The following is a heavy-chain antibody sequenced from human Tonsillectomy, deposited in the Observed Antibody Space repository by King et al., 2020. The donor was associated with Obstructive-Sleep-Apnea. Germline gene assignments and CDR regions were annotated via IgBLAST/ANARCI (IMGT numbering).Heavy chain of an antibody. CDR2: ISAYNGNT. D-gene: IGHD5-24*01. CDR3: ARAGRDGYNWDWFDP. CDR1: GYTFTRYG. Sequence: QLVQSGAEVKKPGASVKVSCKASGYTFTRYGIRWVRQAPGQGLEWMGWISAYNGNTKYAEKLQDRVTMTSDTSTGTAYMELRRLRSDDTAVYYCARAGRDGYNWDWFDPWGQGTLVTVSS. V-gene: IGHV1-18*04. J-gene: IGHJ5*02.